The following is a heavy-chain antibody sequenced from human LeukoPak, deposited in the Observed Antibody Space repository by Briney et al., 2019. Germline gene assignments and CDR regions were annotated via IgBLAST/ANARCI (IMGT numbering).Heavy chain of an antibody. V-gene: IGHV3-48*04. J-gene: IGHJ4*02. D-gene: IGHD2-2*01. Sequence: GGSLRLSCAASGFTLSSYSMNWVRQAPGKGLEWISYIDSDTYGNTIYYPHTVKGRFTISKDNAKNTVYLQMNNLRAEDTAVYYCVSFYETYWGRGTLVTVSS. CDR2: IDSDTYGNTI. CDR3: VSFYETY. CDR1: GFTLSSYS.